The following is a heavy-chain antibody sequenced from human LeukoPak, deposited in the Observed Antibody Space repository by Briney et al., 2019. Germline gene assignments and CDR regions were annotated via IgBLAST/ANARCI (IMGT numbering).Heavy chain of an antibody. V-gene: IGHV3-7*05. D-gene: IGHD6-6*01. Sequence: GGSLRLSCAASGFTFSSYWMSCVRQAPGKGLEWVANIKQDGSEEVYVDSVKGRFTISRDNAKNSLFLQMNTLRAEDTAVYYCARDPYSSTWSYGMDVWGQGSTVTVSS. CDR2: IKQDGSEE. CDR1: GFTFSSYW. CDR3: ARDPYSSTWSYGMDV. J-gene: IGHJ6*02.